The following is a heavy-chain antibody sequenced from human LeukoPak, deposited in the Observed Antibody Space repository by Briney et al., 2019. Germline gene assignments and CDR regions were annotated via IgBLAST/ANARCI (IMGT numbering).Heavy chain of an antibody. D-gene: IGHD5-12*01. CDR1: GFTFSSYA. CDR3: ARDFGGYVAYFDY. Sequence: PGGSLRLSCAASGFTFSSYAMSWVRQAPGEGLEWVSAISGSGGSTHYADSVKGRFTIPRDNSKNTLYLQMNSLRAEDTAVYYCARDFGGYVAYFDYWGQGTLVTVSS. CDR2: ISGSGGST. V-gene: IGHV3-23*01. J-gene: IGHJ4*02.